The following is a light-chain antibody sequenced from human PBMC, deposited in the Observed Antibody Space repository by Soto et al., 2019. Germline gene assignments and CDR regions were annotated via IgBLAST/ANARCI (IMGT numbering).Light chain of an antibody. CDR3: CSFARSPYWV. Sequence: QSALTQPASVAGSPGQSISISCTGTSSDVGTYNLVSWYQQHPGKAPKLLIFADTKRPPGVSNRFSGSKSANTASLTISGLRAEDEADYYCCSFARSPYWVFGGGTQLTVL. CDR1: SSDVGTYNL. CDR2: ADT. V-gene: IGLV2-23*01. J-gene: IGLJ3*02.